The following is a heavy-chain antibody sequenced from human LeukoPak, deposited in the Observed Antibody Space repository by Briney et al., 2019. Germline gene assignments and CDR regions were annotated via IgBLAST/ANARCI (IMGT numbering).Heavy chain of an antibody. CDR3: ASWGTYDILTGYMTLVDY. Sequence: ASVKVSCKASGYTFTGYYMHWVRQAPGQGLEWMGWINPNSGGTNYAQEFQGRVTMTRDTSISTAYMELSRLRSDDTAVYYCASWGTYDILTGYMTLVDYWGQGTLVTVSS. D-gene: IGHD3-9*01. CDR1: GYTFTGYY. V-gene: IGHV1-2*02. CDR2: INPNSGGT. J-gene: IGHJ4*02.